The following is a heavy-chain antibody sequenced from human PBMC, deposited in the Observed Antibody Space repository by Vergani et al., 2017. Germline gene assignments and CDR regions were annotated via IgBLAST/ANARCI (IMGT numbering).Heavy chain of an antibody. CDR2: ISWNSGSI. CDR3: VKDLRGKYQLLGFWEVYYYYGMDV. J-gene: IGHJ6*02. Sequence: EVQLVESGGGLVQPGRSLRLSCAASGFTFDDYAMHWVRQAPGKGLEWVSGISWNSGSIGYADSVKGRFTISRDNAKNSLYLQMNSLRAEDTALYYCVKDLRGKYQLLGFWEVYYYYGMDVWGQGTTVTVSS. V-gene: IGHV3-9*01. D-gene: IGHD2-2*01. CDR1: GFTFDDYA.